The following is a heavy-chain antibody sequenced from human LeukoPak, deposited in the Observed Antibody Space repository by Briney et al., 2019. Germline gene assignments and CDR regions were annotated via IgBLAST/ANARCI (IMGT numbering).Heavy chain of an antibody. Sequence: SETLSLTCTVSGGSISSGGYYWSWIRQHPGKGLEWIGYIYYSGSTYYNPSLKSRVTISVDTSKNQFSLKLSSVTAADTAVYYCASDYYGSGSSYYFDCWGQGTLVTVSS. CDR2: IYYSGST. CDR1: GGSISSGGYY. CDR3: ASDYYGSGSSYYFDC. V-gene: IGHV4-31*03. D-gene: IGHD3-10*01. J-gene: IGHJ4*02.